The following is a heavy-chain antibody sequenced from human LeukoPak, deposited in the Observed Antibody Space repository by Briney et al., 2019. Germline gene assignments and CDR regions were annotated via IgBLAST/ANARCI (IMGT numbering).Heavy chain of an antibody. CDR1: GYTFPSYG. D-gene: IGHD3-22*01. CDR3: ARVRYYDISGYYPNFDY. V-gene: IGHV1-18*01. J-gene: IGHJ4*02. CDR2: MSAYNGNT. Sequence: ASVNVSFKASGYTFPSYGFSWVRPAPGQGLEWMGWMSAYNGNTHYAQKFQGKITMTTDTSTSTAYMELRSLRSDDTAVYYCARVRYYDISGYYPNFDYWGQGTLVTVSS.